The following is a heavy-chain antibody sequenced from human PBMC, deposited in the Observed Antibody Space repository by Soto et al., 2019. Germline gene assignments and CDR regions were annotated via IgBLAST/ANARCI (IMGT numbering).Heavy chain of an antibody. CDR3: AKGSIEYSASIDY. CDR1: GFSFTSYA. CDR2: ISSSGGSS. D-gene: IGHD5-12*01. V-gene: IGHV3-23*01. Sequence: EVHLLESGGGLVQPGGSLRLSCAASGFSFTSYAMMWVRQAPAKGLEWVSVISSSGGSSYFADSVKGWFTISRDNSKNMLYLEMNSLRAEDTAIYFCAKGSIEYSASIDYWGQGTLVIVSS. J-gene: IGHJ4*02.